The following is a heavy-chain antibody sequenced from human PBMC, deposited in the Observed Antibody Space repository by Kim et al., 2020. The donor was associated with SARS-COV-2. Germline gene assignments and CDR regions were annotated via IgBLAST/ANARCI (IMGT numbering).Heavy chain of an antibody. J-gene: IGHJ6*02. CDR1: GFTFSSYA. Sequence: VGSLRLSCAASGFTFSSYAMSWVRQAPGKGLEWVSAISGSGGSTYYADSVKGRFTISRDNSKNTLYLQMNSLRAEDTAVYYCAKFGDVDTAMVLPEYYYYGMDVWGQGTTVTVSS. CDR2: ISGSGGST. D-gene: IGHD5-18*01. CDR3: AKFGDVDTAMVLPEYYYYGMDV. V-gene: IGHV3-23*01.